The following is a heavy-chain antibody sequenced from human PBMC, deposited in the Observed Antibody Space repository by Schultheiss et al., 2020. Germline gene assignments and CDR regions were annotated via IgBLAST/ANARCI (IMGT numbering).Heavy chain of an antibody. CDR3: ARGWAPGY. CDR2: ISGSGGSI. Sequence: GESLKISCAASGFTFSSYAMSWVRQAPGKGLEWVSAISGSGGSIGYADSVKGRFTISRDNAKNSLYLQMNSLRAEDTAVYYCARGWAPGYWGQGTLVTVSS. J-gene: IGHJ4*02. D-gene: IGHD5-24*01. CDR1: GFTFSSYA. V-gene: IGHV3-23*01.